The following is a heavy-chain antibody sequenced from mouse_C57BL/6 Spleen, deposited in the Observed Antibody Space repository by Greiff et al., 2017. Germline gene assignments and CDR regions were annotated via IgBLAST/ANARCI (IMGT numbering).Heavy chain of an antibody. J-gene: IGHJ2*01. V-gene: IGHV1-80*01. CDR2: IYPGDGDT. Sequence: QVQLKESGAELVKPGASVKISCKASGYAFSSYWMNWVKQRPGKGLEWIGQIYPGDGDTNYNGKFKGKATLTADKSSSTAYMQLSSLTSEDSAVYFCARAIDPYFDYWGQGTTLTVSS. CDR3: ARAIDPYFDY. CDR1: GYAFSSYW.